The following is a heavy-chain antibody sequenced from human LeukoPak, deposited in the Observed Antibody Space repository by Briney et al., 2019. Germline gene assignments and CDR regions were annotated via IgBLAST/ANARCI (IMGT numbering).Heavy chain of an antibody. CDR2: INYSGNT. J-gene: IGHJ3*02. CDR1: GASISSSY. Sequence: PSETLSLTCAVSGASISSSYWSWLRQPPGKGLEWIGYINYSGNTKYNPSLESRVTISVDASNNQFSLRLSSVTAADTASYYCARGYYDSRGYSNTFDIWGQGTLVTVSS. CDR3: ARGYYDSRGYSNTFDI. V-gene: IGHV4-59*01. D-gene: IGHD3-22*01.